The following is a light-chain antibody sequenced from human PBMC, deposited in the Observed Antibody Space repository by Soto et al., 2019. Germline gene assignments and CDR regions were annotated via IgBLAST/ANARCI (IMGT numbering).Light chain of an antibody. Sequence: DIQMTQSPSTLSASVGDRVTITCRASQSISGWLAWYQQNPGKAPKLLIYNASTLESGVPSRFSGSGSGTAFSLTISSLQPDDVATNYCQQYNNYGSWTFGQGTKVEIK. V-gene: IGKV1-5*03. CDR2: NAS. CDR1: QSISGW. J-gene: IGKJ1*01. CDR3: QQYNNYGSWT.